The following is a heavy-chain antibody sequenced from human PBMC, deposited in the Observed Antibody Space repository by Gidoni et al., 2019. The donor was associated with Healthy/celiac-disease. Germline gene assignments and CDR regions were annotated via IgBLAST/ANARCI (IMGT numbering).Heavy chain of an antibody. V-gene: IGHV3-21*01. Sequence: EVQLVESGGGLVKPGGSLRLAGAASGFTFSSYSMNWVRQAPGKGLAWVSSISSSSSYIYYADSVKGRFTISRDNAKNSLYLQMNSLRAEDTAVYYCALRGPHDAFDIWGQGTMVTVSS. J-gene: IGHJ3*02. D-gene: IGHD4-17*01. CDR3: ALRGPHDAFDI. CDR2: ISSSSSYI. CDR1: GFTFSSYS.